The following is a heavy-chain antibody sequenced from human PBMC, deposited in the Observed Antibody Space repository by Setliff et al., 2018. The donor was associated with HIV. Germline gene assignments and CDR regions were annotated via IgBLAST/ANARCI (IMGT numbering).Heavy chain of an antibody. CDR3: ARLGVLGYSYGYG. V-gene: IGHV1-2*02. J-gene: IGHJ4*02. CDR1: GYTFTGYY. Sequence: ASVKVSCKASGYTFTGYYIHWVRQAPGQGLEWMGWINPNSGGTNYAQKFQGRVTMTRDTSISTAYMELSRLRSDDTAVYYCARLGVLGYSYGYGWGQGTLVTVSS. CDR2: INPNSGGT. D-gene: IGHD5-18*01.